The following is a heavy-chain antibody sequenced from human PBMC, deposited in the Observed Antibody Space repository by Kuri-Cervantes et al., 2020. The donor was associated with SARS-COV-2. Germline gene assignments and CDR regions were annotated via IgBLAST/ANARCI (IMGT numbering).Heavy chain of an antibody. CDR2: VNHSGST. J-gene: IGHJ5*02. D-gene: IGHD2-2*01. V-gene: IGHV4-34*01. Sequence: SETLSFTCAVYGGSFSGYYWNWIRQPPGKGLEWIGEVNHSGSTNYNPSLKSRVTISVDKSKNQFSLKLSSVTAADTAVYYCAGRYCSSTSCPNWFDPWGQGTLVTVSS. CDR3: AGRYCSSTSCPNWFDP. CDR1: GGSFSGYY.